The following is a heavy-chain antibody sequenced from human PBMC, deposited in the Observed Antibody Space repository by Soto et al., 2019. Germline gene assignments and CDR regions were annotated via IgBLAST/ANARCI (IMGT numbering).Heavy chain of an antibody. V-gene: IGHV1-58*01. CDR3: AANRKGGRITMVRGPKGFDP. D-gene: IGHD3-10*01. CDR2: IVVGSGNT. Sequence: ASVKVSCKASGFTFTSSAVQWVRQARGQRLEWIGWIVVGSGNTNYAQKFQERVTITRDMSTSTAYMELSSLRSEDTAVYYCAANRKGGRITMVRGPKGFDPWGQGTLVTVSS. J-gene: IGHJ5*02. CDR1: GFTFTSSA.